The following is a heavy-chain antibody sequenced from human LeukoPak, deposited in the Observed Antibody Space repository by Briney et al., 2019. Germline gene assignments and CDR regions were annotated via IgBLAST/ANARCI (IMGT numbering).Heavy chain of an antibody. CDR3: ARAGFTFSDYFGSFFDY. Sequence: PGGSLRLSCAASGFTFSNAWMSWVRQAPGKGLEWVAFIRYDGSNKYYADSVKGRFTISRDNSKNTLYLQMNSLRAEDTAVYYCARAGFTFSDYFGSFFDYWGQGTLVTVSS. CDR1: GFTFSNAW. J-gene: IGHJ4*02. V-gene: IGHV3-30*02. D-gene: IGHD3-10*01. CDR2: IRYDGSNK.